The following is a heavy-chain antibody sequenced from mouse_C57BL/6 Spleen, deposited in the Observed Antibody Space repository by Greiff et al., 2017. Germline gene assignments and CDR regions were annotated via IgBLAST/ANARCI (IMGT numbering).Heavy chain of an antibody. J-gene: IGHJ3*01. V-gene: IGHV2-9-1*01. CDR2: IWTGGGT. CDR3: ARNGLYYDYDGFAY. Sequence: VQLQQSGPGLVAPSQSLSITCTVSGFSLTSYAISWVRQPPGKGLAWLGVIWTGGGTNYNSALKSSLGISKDNSKSQVFLKMNSLQTDDTARYYGARNGLYYDYDGFAYWGQGTLVTVSA. D-gene: IGHD2-4*01. CDR1: GFSLTSYA.